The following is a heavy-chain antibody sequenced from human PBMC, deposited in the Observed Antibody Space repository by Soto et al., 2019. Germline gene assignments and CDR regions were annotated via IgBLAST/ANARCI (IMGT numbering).Heavy chain of an antibody. J-gene: IGHJ4*02. V-gene: IGHV1-58*02. CDR2: IVVGSGNT. Sequence: SVKVSCKASGYTFTSYGISWVRQAPGQRLEWIGWIVVGSGNTNSAQKFQERVTFTRDMSTSTVYMELSSLIFEDTAVYYCAADDMTTFIWGQGTLVTVSS. D-gene: IGHD1-1*01. CDR3: AADDMTTFI. CDR1: GYTFTSYG.